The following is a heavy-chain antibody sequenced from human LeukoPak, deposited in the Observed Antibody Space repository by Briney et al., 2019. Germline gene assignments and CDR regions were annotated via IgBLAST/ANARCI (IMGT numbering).Heavy chain of an antibody. CDR1: GYTFTGYY. D-gene: IGHD5-12*01. J-gene: IGHJ4*02. CDR3: ARDIPVIVATMGGFDY. V-gene: IGHV1-2*02. Sequence: ASVKVSCKASGYTFTGYYMHWVRQAPGQGLEWMGWINPNSGGTNYAQKFQGRVTMTRDTSISTAYMELSRLRSDDTAVYYCARDIPVIVATMGGFDYWGQGALVTVSS. CDR2: INPNSGGT.